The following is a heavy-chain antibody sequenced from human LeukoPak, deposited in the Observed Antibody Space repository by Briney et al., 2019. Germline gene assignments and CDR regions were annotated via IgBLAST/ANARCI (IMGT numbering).Heavy chain of an antibody. CDR2: ISTSSSYI. D-gene: IGHD1-26*01. Sequence: PGGSLRLSCAVSGFTFSRNSMTWVRQAPGKGLEWFSSISTSSSYIYYADSVKGRFTISRDNARNSLYLQMNSLRADDTAVYYCARDNGGKWELLGGLEYWGQGTLVTVSS. CDR3: ARDNGGKWELLGGLEY. CDR1: GFTFSRNS. V-gene: IGHV3-21*01. J-gene: IGHJ4*02.